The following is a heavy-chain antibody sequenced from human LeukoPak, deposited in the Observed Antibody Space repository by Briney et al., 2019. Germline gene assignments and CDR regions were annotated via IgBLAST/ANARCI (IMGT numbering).Heavy chain of an antibody. D-gene: IGHD3-22*01. Sequence: GESLKISCKGSGYSFTSCWIGWVRQMPGKGLEWMGIIYPGDSDIRYSPSFQGQVTISADKSISTAYLQWSSLKASDTAMYYCARQGGGYYDSRGYFDYWGQGTLVTVPS. CDR2: IYPGDSDI. J-gene: IGHJ4*02. V-gene: IGHV5-51*01. CDR1: GYSFTSCW. CDR3: ARQGGGYYDSRGYFDY.